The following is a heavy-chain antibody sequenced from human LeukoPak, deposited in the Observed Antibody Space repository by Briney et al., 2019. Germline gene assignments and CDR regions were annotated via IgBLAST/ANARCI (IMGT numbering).Heavy chain of an antibody. CDR3: ARGAATGTLWSYYYYMDV. Sequence: GASVKVSCKASGYTFTSYYMHWVRQAPGQGLEWMGIINPSGGSTSYAQKFQGKVTMTRDTSISTAYMELSSLRSDDTAVYYCARGAATGTLWSYYYYMDVWGKGTTVTVSS. V-gene: IGHV1-46*01. D-gene: IGHD6-13*01. J-gene: IGHJ6*03. CDR1: GYTFTSYY. CDR2: INPSGGST.